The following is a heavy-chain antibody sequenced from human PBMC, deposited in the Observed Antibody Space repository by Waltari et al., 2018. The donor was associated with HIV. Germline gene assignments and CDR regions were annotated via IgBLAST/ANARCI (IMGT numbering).Heavy chain of an antibody. D-gene: IGHD6-19*01. J-gene: IGHJ4*02. CDR2: ISASSFIHT. V-gene: IGHV3-23*01. CDR3: AHQISGQWLTPGH. CDR1: GFAFNNYA. Sequence: EVQLLESGGGLVQPGESLRLSCTASGFAFNNYAMNWVRQAPGKVLEWVSAISASSFIHTYYADSGRGRFTVSRDNSKSTTYLQMNSLRVEDTAVYYCAHQISGQWLTPGHWGQGTLVTVSS.